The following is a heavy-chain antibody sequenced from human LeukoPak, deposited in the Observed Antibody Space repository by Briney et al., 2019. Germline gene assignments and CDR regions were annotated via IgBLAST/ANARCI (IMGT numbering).Heavy chain of an antibody. J-gene: IGHJ6*04. D-gene: IGHD2-2*01. CDR1: GFTFSSYV. CDR3: AKLVTRIVVVSVIGEVPMDV. V-gene: IGHV3-23*01. CDR2: ISGSGTST. Sequence: GGSLRLSCAASGFTFSSYVMSWVRQAPGKGLEWVSAISGSGTSTYYADSVKGRFTISRDNSKNTLYLHMNILRAEDTAVYYCAKLVTRIVVVSVIGEVPMDVWGKGTTVTVSS.